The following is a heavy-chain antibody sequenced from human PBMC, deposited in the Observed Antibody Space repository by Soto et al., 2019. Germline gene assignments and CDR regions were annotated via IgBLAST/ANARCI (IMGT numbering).Heavy chain of an antibody. CDR3: ALVIPGATPNFDP. CDR1: GRSLSGYY. Sequence: QVQLQQWGAGLLKPSETLSLTCDVYGRSLSGYYWSWIRQPPGKGLEWIGEGNHGGSTNNNPSLKSRVTISVDTSKNPFALRLSSVTAADTAVYYCALVIPGATPNFDPWGQGTVVTVSS. V-gene: IGHV4-34*01. D-gene: IGHD2-2*01. CDR2: GNHGGST. J-gene: IGHJ5*02.